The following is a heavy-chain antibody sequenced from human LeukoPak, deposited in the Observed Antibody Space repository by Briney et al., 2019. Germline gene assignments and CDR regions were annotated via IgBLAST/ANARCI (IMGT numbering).Heavy chain of an antibody. CDR2: IWYDGSNK. Sequence: PGRSLRLSCAASGFTFSSYGMHWVRQAPGKGLEWVAVIWYDGSNKHYADSVKGRFTISRDNSKNTLYLQMNSLRAEDTAVYYCATERITMVRGVIKGFDYWGQGTLVTVSS. V-gene: IGHV3-33*01. J-gene: IGHJ4*02. D-gene: IGHD3-10*01. CDR3: ATERITMVRGVIKGFDY. CDR1: GFTFSSYG.